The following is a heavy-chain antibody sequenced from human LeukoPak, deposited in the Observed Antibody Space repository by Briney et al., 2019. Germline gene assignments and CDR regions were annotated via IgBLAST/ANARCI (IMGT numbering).Heavy chain of an antibody. V-gene: IGHV4-59*01. CDR2: IYYSGSN. CDR3: ARVRVDIVATGHYYYYGMDV. D-gene: IGHD5-12*01. Sequence: PSETLSLTCTVSGGSISSYYWIWIRQPPGKGLEWIGYIYYSGSNNYNPSLKSRVTISVDTSKNQFSLKLSSVTAADTAVYYCARVRVDIVATGHYYYYGMDVWGQGTTVTVSS. CDR1: GGSISSYY. J-gene: IGHJ6*02.